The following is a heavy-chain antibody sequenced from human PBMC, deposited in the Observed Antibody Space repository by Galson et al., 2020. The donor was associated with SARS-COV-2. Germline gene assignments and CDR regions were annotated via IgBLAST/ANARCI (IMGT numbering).Heavy chain of an antibody. CDR2: ISGSGGST. Sequence: GGSLRLSCAASGFTFSSYAMSWVRQAPGKGLEWVSAISGSGGSTYYADSVKGRFTISRDNSKNTLYLQMNSLRAEDTAIYYCAKLVIQGTYYFDYWGQGTLVTVSS. CDR1: GFTFSSYA. V-gene: IGHV3-23*01. D-gene: IGHD2-15*01. J-gene: IGHJ4*02. CDR3: AKLVIQGTYYFDY.